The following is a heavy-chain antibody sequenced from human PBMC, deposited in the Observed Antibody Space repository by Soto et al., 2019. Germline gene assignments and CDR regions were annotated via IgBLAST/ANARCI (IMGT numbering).Heavy chain of an antibody. V-gene: IGHV3-9*01. CDR1: GFTFDDYA. J-gene: IGHJ4*02. D-gene: IGHD6-19*01. CDR3: AKDSVSVAGTVKGVDY. CDR2: ISWNSGSI. Sequence: EVQLVESGGGLVQPDRSLRLSCAASGFTFDDYAMHWVRQAPGKGLEWVSGISWNSGSIGYADSVKGRFTISRDNAKNSLYLQMNSLRAEDTALYYCAKDSVSVAGTVKGVDYWGQGTLVTVSS.